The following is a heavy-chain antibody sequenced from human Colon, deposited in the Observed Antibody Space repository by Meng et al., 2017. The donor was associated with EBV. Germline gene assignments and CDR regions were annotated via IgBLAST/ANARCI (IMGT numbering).Heavy chain of an antibody. CDR2: ININTGNP. D-gene: IGHD6-19*01. J-gene: IGHJ4*02. CDR1: GYTFTSSS. Sequence: QEQVVQSGVWVKKPGDSVKVSFPAAGYTFTSSSMNWVRHAPGQGLEWMGWININTGNPTYAQGFTGRFVFSLDTSVSTAYLQIDSLKADDTAVYYCARGNGWRFDYWGQGTLVTVSS. CDR3: ARGNGWRFDY. V-gene: IGHV7-4-1*01.